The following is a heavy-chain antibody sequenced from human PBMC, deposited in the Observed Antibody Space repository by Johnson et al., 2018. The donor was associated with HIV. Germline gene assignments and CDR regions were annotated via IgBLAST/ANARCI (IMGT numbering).Heavy chain of an antibody. CDR2: IKQDGSDK. Sequence: VQLVESGGGLVQPGGSLRLSCAASGFTFSSYWMSWVRQAPGKGLEWVSNIKQDGSDKYYVDSVKGRVTISRDNARNSLYLQMNSLRAEDTAVYYCAREIIAAADDIWGQGTMVTVSS. D-gene: IGHD6-13*01. J-gene: IGHJ3*02. CDR3: AREIIAAADDI. CDR1: GFTFSSYW. V-gene: IGHV3-7*01.